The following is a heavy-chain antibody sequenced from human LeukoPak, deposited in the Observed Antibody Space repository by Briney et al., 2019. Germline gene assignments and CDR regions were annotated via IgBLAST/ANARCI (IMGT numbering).Heavy chain of an antibody. Sequence: GGSLRLSCAASGFTFSSYAMSWVRQALGKRLEWVSAISGSGGSTYYADSVKGRFTISRDNSKNTLYLQMNSLRAEDTAVYYCAKQRGSGSYYYFDYWGQGTLVTVSS. V-gene: IGHV3-23*01. CDR2: ISGSGGST. D-gene: IGHD1-26*01. CDR1: GFTFSSYA. CDR3: AKQRGSGSYYYFDY. J-gene: IGHJ4*02.